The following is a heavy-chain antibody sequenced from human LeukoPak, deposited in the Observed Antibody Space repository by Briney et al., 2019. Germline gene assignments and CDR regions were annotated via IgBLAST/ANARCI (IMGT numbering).Heavy chain of an antibody. CDR2: LDWDDDK. CDR3: ARPNHFDSGGYLYYFDS. D-gene: IGHD3-22*01. J-gene: IGHJ4*02. CDR1: GFLLPTSGMC. Sequence: SGPALMNPTQTLTLTCTFSGFLLPTSGMCVSWIRQPPGKALDWLALLDWDDDKYYSTSLETRLTISKDTSKNQVVLTMTNMDPVDTATYYCARPNHFDSGGYLYYFDSGGQGTLVTVSS. V-gene: IGHV2-70*01.